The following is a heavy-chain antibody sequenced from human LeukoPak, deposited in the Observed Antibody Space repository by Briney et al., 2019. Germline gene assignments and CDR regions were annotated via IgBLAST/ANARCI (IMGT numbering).Heavy chain of an antibody. CDR2: ISGSGGST. CDR3: AKSTLGYCSGGSCFHFDY. V-gene: IGHV3-23*01. Sequence: PGGSLRLSCAASGLTFSSYAMSWVRQAPGKGLEWVSAISGSGGSTYYADSVKGRFTISRDNSKNTLYLQVNSLRAEDTAVYYCAKSTLGYCSGGSCFHFDYWGQGTLVTVSS. J-gene: IGHJ4*02. D-gene: IGHD2-15*01. CDR1: GLTFSSYA.